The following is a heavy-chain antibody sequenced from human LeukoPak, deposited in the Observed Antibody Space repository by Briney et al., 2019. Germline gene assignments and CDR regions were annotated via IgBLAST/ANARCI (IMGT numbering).Heavy chain of an antibody. D-gene: IGHD2-2*01. J-gene: IGHJ5*02. CDR2: IYYSGST. CDR1: GGSISSSSYY. Sequence: PSETLSLTCTVSGGSISSSSYYWGWIRQPPGKGLEWIGSIYYSGSTYYNPSLKSRVTISVDTSKNQFSLKLSSVTAADTAVYYCARDDVVPAASWFDPWGQGTLVTVSS. V-gene: IGHV4-39*07. CDR3: ARDDVVPAASWFDP.